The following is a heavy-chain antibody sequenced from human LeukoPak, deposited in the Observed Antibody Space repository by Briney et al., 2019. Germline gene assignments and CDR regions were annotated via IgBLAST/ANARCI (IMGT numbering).Heavy chain of an antibody. V-gene: IGHV4-39*01. CDR3: VRRRYSSGWNPLDY. J-gene: IGHJ4*02. CDR2: IYYSGST. Sequence: PSETLSLTCTVSGGSISSSGYYWGWIRQPPGKGLEWIGSIYYSGSTYYSPSLKSRVTISVDTSKNQFSLKVNFVTAADTAVYYCVRRRYSSGWNPLDYWGQGTLVTVSS. D-gene: IGHD6-19*01. CDR1: GGSISSSGYY.